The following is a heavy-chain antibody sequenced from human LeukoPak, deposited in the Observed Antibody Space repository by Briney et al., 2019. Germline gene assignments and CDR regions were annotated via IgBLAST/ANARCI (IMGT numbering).Heavy chain of an antibody. V-gene: IGHV4-59*08. J-gene: IGHJ4*02. CDR3: ARQCCPAVAGRFFDY. CDR2: IYYNGTT. D-gene: IGHD6-19*01. CDR1: GGSISSYY. Sequence: LSETLSLTRTLSGGSISSYYWSWVPQPLEEGLGWVGDIYYNGTTNYKPSPQSRVNISVDTSRNQFPPKLNSVTAADTSEYYCARQCCPAVAGRFFDYWGQGTPVTVSS.